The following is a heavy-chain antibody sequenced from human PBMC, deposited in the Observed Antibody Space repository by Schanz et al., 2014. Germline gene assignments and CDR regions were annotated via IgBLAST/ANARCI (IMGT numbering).Heavy chain of an antibody. J-gene: IGHJ4*01. D-gene: IGHD6-13*01. CDR1: GFTFSTYA. CDR3: AREQIMAAAGLVDY. CDR2: ISGTTTYT. Sequence: EVHLVESGGGLVQPGGSLRLSCAASGFTFSTYAMSWVRQAPGKGLEWVSYISGTTTYTNYADSVKGRFTISRDNAKNSLYLQMNSLRAEDTAVYYCAREQIMAAAGLVDYWGHGTLVTVSS. V-gene: IGHV3-48*04.